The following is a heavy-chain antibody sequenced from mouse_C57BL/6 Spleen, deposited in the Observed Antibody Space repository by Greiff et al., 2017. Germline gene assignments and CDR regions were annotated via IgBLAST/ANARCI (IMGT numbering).Heavy chain of an antibody. Sequence: QVQLKQPGAELVKPGASVKMSCKASGYTFTSYWITWVKQRPGQGLEWIGDIYPGSGSTNYNEKFKSKATLTVDTSSSTAYMQLSSLTSEDSAVYYCARPITTVVDWYFDVWGTGTTVTVSS. CDR3: ARPITTVVDWYFDV. V-gene: IGHV1-55*01. J-gene: IGHJ1*03. CDR1: GYTFTSYW. D-gene: IGHD1-1*01. CDR2: IYPGSGST.